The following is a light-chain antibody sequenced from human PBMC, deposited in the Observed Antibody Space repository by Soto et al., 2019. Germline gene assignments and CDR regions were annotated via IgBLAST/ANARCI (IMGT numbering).Light chain of an antibody. J-gene: IGKJ4*01. CDR2: GAS. Sequence: EIVLTQSPGTQSLSPGERATLSCRASQSVSSSYLAWYQQKPGQAPRLFIYGASSRATGIPDRFSGSGSGTDFTLTISRLEPEDFAVYYCQQYGSSPVTFGGGTKVDIK. CDR3: QQYGSSPVT. V-gene: IGKV3-20*01. CDR1: QSVSSSY.